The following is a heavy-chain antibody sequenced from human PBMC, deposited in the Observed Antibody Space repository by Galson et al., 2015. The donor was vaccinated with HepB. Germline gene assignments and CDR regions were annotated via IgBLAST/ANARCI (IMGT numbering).Heavy chain of an antibody. Sequence: ETLSLTCTVSGGSISSSSYYWGWLRQTPGKGLEWIGSFYYTGNTHYNPSLKSRVTISGDTSKNQFSLKLSSVTAADTAVYYCARHESESKTYAADNWGQGTLVTVSS. CDR2: FYYTGNT. CDR3: ARHESESKTYAADN. J-gene: IGHJ4*02. V-gene: IGHV4-39*01. D-gene: IGHD2-2*01. CDR1: GGSISSSSYY.